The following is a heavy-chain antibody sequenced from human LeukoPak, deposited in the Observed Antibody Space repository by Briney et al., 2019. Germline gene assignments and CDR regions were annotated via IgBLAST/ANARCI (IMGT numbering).Heavy chain of an antibody. J-gene: IGHJ4*02. V-gene: IGHV3-64*01. CDR3: ARDSGSYSQ. Sequence: GRSLRLSCAASGFTFSSYGMHWVRQAPGKGLEYVSAISSNGGSTYYANSVKGRFTISRDNSKNTLYLQMGSLRAEDMAVYYCARDSGSYSQWGQGTLVTVSS. CDR1: GFTFSSYG. CDR2: ISSNGGST. D-gene: IGHD1-26*01.